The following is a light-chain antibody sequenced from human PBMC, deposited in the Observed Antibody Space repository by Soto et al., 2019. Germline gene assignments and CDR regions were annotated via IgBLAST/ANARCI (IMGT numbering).Light chain of an antibody. J-gene: IGLJ2*01. CDR3: CSYAGSSTVV. CDR1: SSDVGSYNL. V-gene: IGLV2-23*01. CDR2: EGS. Sequence: QSVLTQPASVSGSPGQSITISCTGTSSDVGSYNLVSWYQQHPGKAPKLMIYEGSKRHSGVSNRFSGAKSGNTASLTISGLQAEDEADYYCCSYAGSSTVVFGGGPKLPVL.